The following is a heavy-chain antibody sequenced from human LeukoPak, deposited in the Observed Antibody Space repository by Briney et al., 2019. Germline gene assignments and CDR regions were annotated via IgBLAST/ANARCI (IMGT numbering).Heavy chain of an antibody. Sequence: ASVKVSCKASGYTFTAYYMHWVRQAPGQGLEWMGWINPDNGDTNYAQKFQGRVTMTSDTSISTAYMEVSRLRSDDTAVYFCARESSGWHYFDYWGQGTLVTVSS. J-gene: IGHJ4*02. CDR3: ARESSGWHYFDY. CDR2: INPDNGDT. CDR1: GYTFTAYY. V-gene: IGHV1-2*02. D-gene: IGHD6-19*01.